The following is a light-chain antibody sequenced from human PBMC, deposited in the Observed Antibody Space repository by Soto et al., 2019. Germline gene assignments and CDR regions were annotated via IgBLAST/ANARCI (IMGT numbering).Light chain of an antibody. J-gene: IGKJ1*01. CDR3: RQYNNWPLT. CDR1: QSVSTS. Sequence: EIVMTQSPATLSLSPGERATLSCRASQSVSTSLAWYLQKPGQAPRLLIYGASTRATGIPARFSGSGSGPEFTLPLSSLQSEDFAVYYCRQYNNWPLTFGQGTKVEIK. CDR2: GAS. V-gene: IGKV3-15*01.